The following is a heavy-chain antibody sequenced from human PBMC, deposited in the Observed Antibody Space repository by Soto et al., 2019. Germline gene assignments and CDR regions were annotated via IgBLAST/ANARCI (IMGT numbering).Heavy chain of an antibody. V-gene: IGHV1-18*01. CDR1: GYRFTSYG. CDR2: ISAYDDNT. CDR3: ARGGYYDSSGSRNYHYYGMNV. J-gene: IGHJ6*02. Sequence: ASVKVSCKASGYRFTSYGISRVRQAPGQGLEWLGWISAYDDNTKYAQTLQGRVSMSTDTSTNTAYMELRSLRSDDTAMYYCARGGYYDSSGSRNYHYYGMNVWGQGTTVTVSS. D-gene: IGHD3-22*01.